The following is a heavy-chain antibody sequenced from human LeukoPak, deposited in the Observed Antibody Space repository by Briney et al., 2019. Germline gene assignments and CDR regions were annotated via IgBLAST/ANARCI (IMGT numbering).Heavy chain of an antibody. CDR1: GFTFSSYE. V-gene: IGHV5-51*01. Sequence: GGSLRLSCAASGFTFSSYEMNWVRQAPGKGLEWMGIIYPGDSDTRYSPSFQGQVTISADKSTSTAYLQWSSLKASNTAMYYCARYLGPDLPLDYWGQGTLVTVSS. J-gene: IGHJ4*02. CDR3: ARYLGPDLPLDY. D-gene: IGHD1-14*01. CDR2: IYPGDSDT.